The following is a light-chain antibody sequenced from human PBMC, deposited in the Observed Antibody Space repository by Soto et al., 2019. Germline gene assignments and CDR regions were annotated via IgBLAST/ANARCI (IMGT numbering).Light chain of an antibody. CDR1: QSVSSNY. V-gene: IGKV3-20*01. J-gene: IGKJ1*01. CDR3: QQYGSSPWT. Sequence: EIVLTQSPGTLSLSPGERATLSCRASQSVSSNYLAWYQQKPVQAPRPLIYGASSRATGIPDRFSGSGAGTDFTLTISRLEPEAFAVYYCQQYGSSPWTFGQGTKVEIK. CDR2: GAS.